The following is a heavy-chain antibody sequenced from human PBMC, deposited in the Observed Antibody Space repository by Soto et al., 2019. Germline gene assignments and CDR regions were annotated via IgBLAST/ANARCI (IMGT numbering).Heavy chain of an antibody. J-gene: IGHJ4*02. CDR2: IYPRDSDI. V-gene: IGHV5-51*01. CDR3: ARPMVGASSNFDY. Sequence: GESLKISCKGSGYSFANYWIGWVRQMPGKGLEWMGIIYPRDSDIRYSPSFQGQVIISADKSISTAYLQWSSLKASDSATYYCARPMVGASSNFDYWGQGTLVTVSS. CDR1: GYSFANYW. D-gene: IGHD1-26*01.